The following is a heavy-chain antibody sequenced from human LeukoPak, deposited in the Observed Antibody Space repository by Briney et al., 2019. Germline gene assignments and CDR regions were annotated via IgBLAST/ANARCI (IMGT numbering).Heavy chain of an antibody. CDR2: ISSSSSTI. Sequence: GGSLRLSCAASGFTFSSYSMNWVRQAPGKGLEWVPYISSSSSTIYYADSVKGRFTISRDNAKNSPYLQMNSLRAEDTAVYYCARGNPPDYYDSSGQLFDYWGQGTLVTVSS. CDR3: ARGNPPDYYDSSGQLFDY. D-gene: IGHD3-22*01. V-gene: IGHV3-48*01. J-gene: IGHJ4*02. CDR1: GFTFSSYS.